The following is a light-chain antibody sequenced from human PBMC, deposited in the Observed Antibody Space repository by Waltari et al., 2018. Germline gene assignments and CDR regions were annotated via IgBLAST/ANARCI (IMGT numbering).Light chain of an antibody. V-gene: IGLV2-23*02. Sequence: QSALTQPASVSGSPGQSITIPCTGTSSDGGNYTRCLGYQQHPGKAPKLMIYAVSKRPSGVSDRFSGSKSGDMASLTISGLQPEDEAEYFCSSYAGSSKGVFGGGTKVTVL. CDR2: AVS. J-gene: IGLJ2*01. CDR3: SSYAGSSKGV. CDR1: SSDGGNYTR.